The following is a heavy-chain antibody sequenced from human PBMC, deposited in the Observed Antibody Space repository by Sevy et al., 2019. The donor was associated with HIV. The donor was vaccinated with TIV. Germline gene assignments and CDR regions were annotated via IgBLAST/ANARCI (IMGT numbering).Heavy chain of an antibody. D-gene: IGHD3-10*01. CDR1: RFTFSTYT. J-gene: IGHJ3*01. CDR2: ISFDGSKT. CDR3: EKERERYYGSEELWINAFDL. V-gene: IGHV3-30*14. Sequence: GGSLRLSCAASRFTFSTYTMHWVRQAPGKGLEWVAVISFDGSKTYYADSVKGRFTISRDNPKNTLYFQMNSLRAEDTAVYYCEKERERYYGSEELWINAFDLWGQGTMVTVSS.